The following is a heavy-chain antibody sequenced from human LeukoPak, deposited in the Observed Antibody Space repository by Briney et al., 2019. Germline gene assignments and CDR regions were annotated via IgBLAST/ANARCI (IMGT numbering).Heavy chain of an antibody. CDR2: IWYDGSNK. D-gene: IGHD5-12*01. V-gene: IGHV3-33*01. J-gene: IGHJ4*02. Sequence: PGGSLRLSCAASGFTFSSYGMHWVRQAPGKGLEWVAVIWYDGSNKYYADSVKGRFTISRDNSKNTLYLQMNSLRAEDTAVYYCARDPYVDIVATIDPHFDYWGQGTPVTVSS. CDR1: GFTFSSYG. CDR3: ARDPYVDIVATIDPHFDY.